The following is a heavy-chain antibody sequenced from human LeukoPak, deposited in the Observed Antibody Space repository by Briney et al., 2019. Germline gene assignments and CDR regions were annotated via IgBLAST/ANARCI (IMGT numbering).Heavy chain of an antibody. CDR2: INHSGST. D-gene: IGHD3-16*02. CDR3: ARGARYYDYVWGSYRKNYMDV. V-gene: IGHV4-34*01. J-gene: IGHJ6*03. Sequence: SETLSLTCAVYGGSFSGYYWSWLRQPPGKGLEWIGEINHSGSTNYNPSLRSRVTISVDTSKNQFSLTLSSVTAADTAVYYCARGARYYDYVWGSYRKNYMDVWGKGTTVTVSS. CDR1: GGSFSGYY.